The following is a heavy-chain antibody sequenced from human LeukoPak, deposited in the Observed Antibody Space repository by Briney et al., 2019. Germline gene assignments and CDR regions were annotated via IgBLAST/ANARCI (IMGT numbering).Heavy chain of an antibody. V-gene: IGHV1-69*05. D-gene: IGHD4/OR15-4a*01. Sequence: SVKVSCKASGGTFSSYAISWVRQAPGQGLEWMGRIIPIFGTANYAQKFQGRVTITTDESTSTAYMELSSLRSGNTAVYYCARDRGAMVSPELDYWGQGTLVTVSS. CDR2: IIPIFGTA. CDR3: ARDRGAMVSPELDY. J-gene: IGHJ4*02. CDR1: GGTFSSYA.